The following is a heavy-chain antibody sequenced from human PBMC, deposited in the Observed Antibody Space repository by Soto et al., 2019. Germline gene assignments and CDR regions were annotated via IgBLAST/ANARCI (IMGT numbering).Heavy chain of an antibody. CDR1: GFTFSSYG. CDR3: AKPGVFWDFDY. CDR2: ISASGGST. D-gene: IGHD3-10*01. Sequence: GGSLRLSCAASGFTFSSYGMSWVRQAPGKGLEWVSIISASGGSTNYADSMKGRFTISRDNSKKTLYLQMNSLRAEDTAVYYCAKPGVFWDFDYWGQGTLVTVSS. V-gene: IGHV3-23*01. J-gene: IGHJ4*02.